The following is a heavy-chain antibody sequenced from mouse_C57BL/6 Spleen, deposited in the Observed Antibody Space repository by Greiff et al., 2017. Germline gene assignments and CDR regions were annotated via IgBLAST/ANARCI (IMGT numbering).Heavy chain of an antibody. CDR3: ARHYGSSYWYFDV. J-gene: IGHJ1*03. CDR1: GFTFSDYG. D-gene: IGHD1-1*01. Sequence: EVKLVESGGGLVKPGGSLKLSCAASGFTFSDYGMHWVRQAPGKGLEWVAYISSGSSTISYADTVKGRFTLSIDNAKNTLFLQMTSLRSEDTAMYYCARHYGSSYWYFDVWGTGTTVTVSS. V-gene: IGHV5-17*01. CDR2: ISSGSSTI.